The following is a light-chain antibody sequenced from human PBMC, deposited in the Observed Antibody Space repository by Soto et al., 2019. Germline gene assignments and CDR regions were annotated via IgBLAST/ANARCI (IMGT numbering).Light chain of an antibody. V-gene: IGKV3-15*01. J-gene: IGKJ5*01. CDR2: ESS. Sequence: ETVMKLSLATLSVSIGERDTLSCRASQSVSINLAWYQQKPVQAPRLLIYESSARATGIQARSSGSGSGTEFTLTISNLPAECFAIHYCQPYFKWRANSFGQRARLEIK. CDR1: QSVSIN. CDR3: QPYFKWRANS.